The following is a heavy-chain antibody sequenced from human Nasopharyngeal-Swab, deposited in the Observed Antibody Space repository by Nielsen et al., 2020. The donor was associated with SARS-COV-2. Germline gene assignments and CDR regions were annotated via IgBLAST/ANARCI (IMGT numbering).Heavy chain of an antibody. CDR2: MNPNSGNT. J-gene: IGHJ5*02. V-gene: IGHV1-8*01. D-gene: IGHD3-3*01. Sequence: ASVKVSCKGSGYTFTSYDINWVRQATGQGLEWMGWMNPNSGNTGYAQKFQGRVTMTRNTSISTAYMELSSLRSEDTAVYYCARERRITIFGVVIIGWFDPWGQGTLVTVSS. CDR1: GYTFTSYD. CDR3: ARERRITIFGVVIIGWFDP.